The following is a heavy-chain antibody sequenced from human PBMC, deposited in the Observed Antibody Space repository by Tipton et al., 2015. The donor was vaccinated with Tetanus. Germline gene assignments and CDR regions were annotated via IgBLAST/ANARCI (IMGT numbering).Heavy chain of an antibody. CDR1: GDSLRTGDRN. V-gene: IGHV4-61*08. J-gene: IGHJ4*02. Sequence: TLSLTCTVSGDSLRTGDRNWSWIRQPPGKGLEWLAYISSSGSTNSDYFLKSRITISRDTSKNQYSLSLSSMTAADTAVYYWARANYDFPKKGPFDSWGQGTLVIVSS. D-gene: IGHD3-3*01. CDR3: ARANYDFPKKGPFDS. CDR2: ISSSGST.